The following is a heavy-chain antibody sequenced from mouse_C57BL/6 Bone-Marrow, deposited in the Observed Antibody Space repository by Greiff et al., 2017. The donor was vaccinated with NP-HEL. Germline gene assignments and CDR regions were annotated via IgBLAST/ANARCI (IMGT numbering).Heavy chain of an antibody. CDR1: GYTFTNYW. CDR2: IYPGGGYT. Sequence: VQLQQSGAELVRPGTSVKMSCKASGYTFTNYWIGWAKQRPGHGLEWIGDIYPGGGYTNYNEKFKGKATLTADKSSSTAYMQFSSLTSEDSAIYDCARGEYYYGSSYWYFDVWGTGTTVTVSS. V-gene: IGHV1-63*01. CDR3: ARGEYYYGSSYWYFDV. D-gene: IGHD1-1*01. J-gene: IGHJ1*03.